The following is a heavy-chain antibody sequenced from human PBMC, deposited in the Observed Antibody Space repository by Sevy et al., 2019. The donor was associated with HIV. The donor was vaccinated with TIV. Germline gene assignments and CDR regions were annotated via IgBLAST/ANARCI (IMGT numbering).Heavy chain of an antibody. CDR3: ARSADCGGDCYTFDY. CDR2: IYYSGST. CDR1: GGSISNYY. D-gene: IGHD2-21*02. V-gene: IGHV4-59*01. J-gene: IGHJ4*01. Sequence: SETLSLTCTVSGGSISNYYWSWIRQPPEKGPEWMGYIYYSGSTYYNPSLKSRVTISIDTSKNQFSLKLSSVPAADTAVYYCARSADCGGDCYTFDYWGHGTLVTVSS.